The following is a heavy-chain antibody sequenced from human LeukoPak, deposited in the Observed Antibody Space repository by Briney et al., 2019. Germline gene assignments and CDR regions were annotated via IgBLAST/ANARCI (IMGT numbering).Heavy chain of an antibody. CDR2: ISSSSSTI. CDR1: GFTFSRDS. J-gene: IGHJ3*02. CDR3: ARDEWIRAAAGTDAFDI. V-gene: IGHV3-48*01. Sequence: PGGSLRLSCAASGFTFSRDSMNWVRQAPGKGLEWVSYISSSSSTIYYADSVKGRFTISRDNAKNSLYLQMNSLRAEDTAVYYCARDEWIRAAAGTDAFDIWGQGTMVTVSS. D-gene: IGHD6-13*01.